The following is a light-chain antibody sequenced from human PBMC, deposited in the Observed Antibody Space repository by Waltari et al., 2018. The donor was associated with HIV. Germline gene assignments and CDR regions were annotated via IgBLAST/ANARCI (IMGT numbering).Light chain of an antibody. CDR3: QQRTHWRSVGFT. Sequence: FLPPSPATLSLSPGGSATISCRASQSIGSSLTWYQQNRDQAPRLLLYDASNWATGDPARFSGSGSGTDFTLTISSLETEDFAVYYCQQRTHWRSVGFTFGPGTKVDIK. J-gene: IGKJ3*01. CDR2: DAS. V-gene: IGKV3-11*01. CDR1: QSIGSS.